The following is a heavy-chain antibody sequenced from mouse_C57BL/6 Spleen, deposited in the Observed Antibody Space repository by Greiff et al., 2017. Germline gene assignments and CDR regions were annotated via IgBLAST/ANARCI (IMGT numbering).Heavy chain of an antibody. CDR3: TVRDVDY. V-gene: IGHV1-15*01. J-gene: IGHJ2*01. Sequence: VQLVESGAELVRPGASVTLSCKASGYTFTDYEMNWVKQTTVHGLEWIGAIDPETGGTAYNQKFKGKAKLTADKSSSPAYMELRSLTSEDSAVYYCTVRDVDYWGQGTTLTVSS. CDR1: GYTFTDYE. CDR2: IDPETGGT.